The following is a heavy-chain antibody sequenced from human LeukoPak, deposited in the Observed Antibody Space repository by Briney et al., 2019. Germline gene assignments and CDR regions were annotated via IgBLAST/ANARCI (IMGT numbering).Heavy chain of an antibody. D-gene: IGHD2-8*01. CDR2: ISDTGATT. Sequence: PGGSLRLSCAASGFTFSSYAMSWVRQAPGKGLEWVSAISDTGATTYDADSVKGRFTISRDNSRSTLYLQMNSLRAEDTALYYCAKDTSIGRYCTNGVCFPFDYWGQGTLVTVSS. V-gene: IGHV3-23*01. J-gene: IGHJ4*02. CDR1: GFTFSSYA. CDR3: AKDTSIGRYCTNGVCFPFDY.